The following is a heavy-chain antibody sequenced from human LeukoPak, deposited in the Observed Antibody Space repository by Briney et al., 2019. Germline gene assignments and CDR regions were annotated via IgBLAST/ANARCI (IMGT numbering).Heavy chain of an antibody. Sequence: GGSLRLSCAASGFTFSNYWMTWVRQAPGKGLEWVAHIKQDGSEGDYVDSVKGRFTISRDDAKNSLYLQMNSLRAEDTAVYYCARGITMANWGQGTLVTVSS. CDR2: IKQDGSEG. D-gene: IGHD3-10*01. J-gene: IGHJ4*02. CDR1: GFTFSNYW. V-gene: IGHV3-7*04. CDR3: ARGITMAN.